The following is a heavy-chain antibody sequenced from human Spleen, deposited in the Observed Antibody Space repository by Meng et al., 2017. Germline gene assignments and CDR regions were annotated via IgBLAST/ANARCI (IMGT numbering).Heavy chain of an antibody. J-gene: IGHJ4*02. V-gene: IGHV4-34*01. Sequence: QVPLQQWGRGLVKASATLSITCAGYGGSFSGYYWSWIRQPPGKGLEWIGEINHSGSTNYNPSLKSRVTISVDTSKNQFSLKLSSVTAADTAVYYCARGRWLRILDYWGQGTLVTVSS. CDR2: INHSGST. D-gene: IGHD5-12*01. CDR3: ARGRWLRILDY. CDR1: GGSFSGYY.